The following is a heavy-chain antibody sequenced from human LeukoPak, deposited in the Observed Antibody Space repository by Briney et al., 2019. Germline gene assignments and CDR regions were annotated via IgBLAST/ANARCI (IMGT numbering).Heavy chain of an antibody. Sequence: GASVKVSCKASGGTFSSYAISWVRQAPGQGLEWMGGIIPIFGTANYAQKFQGRVTITADESTSTAYMELSSLRSEDTAVYYCARGVLYDYVWGSSDYYFDYWGQGTLVTVSS. J-gene: IGHJ4*02. CDR3: ARGVLYDYVWGSSDYYFDY. CDR2: IIPIFGTA. CDR1: GGTFSSYA. D-gene: IGHD3-16*01. V-gene: IGHV1-69*13.